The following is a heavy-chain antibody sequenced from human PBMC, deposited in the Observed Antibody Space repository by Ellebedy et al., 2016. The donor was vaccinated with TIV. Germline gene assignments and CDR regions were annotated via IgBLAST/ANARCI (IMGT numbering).Heavy chain of an antibody. CDR3: ARGSSGSSFSSYDY. J-gene: IGHJ4*02. V-gene: IGHV3-NL1*01. CDR1: GFSFSNYG. D-gene: IGHD1-26*01. Sequence: GESLKISCAASGFSFSNYGMHWVRQAPGKGLEWVAVVTGGSDPTFYANFAKGRFTISKDISKNTLYLQMSDLRAEDSAVYYCARGSSGSSFSSYDYWGQGTLVTVSS. CDR2: VTGGSDPT.